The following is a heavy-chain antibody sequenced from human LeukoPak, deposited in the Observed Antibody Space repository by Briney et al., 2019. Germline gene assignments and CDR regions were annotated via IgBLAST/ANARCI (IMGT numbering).Heavy chain of an antibody. D-gene: IGHD2-2*01. CDR1: RFTFSNAW. J-gene: IGHJ4*02. V-gene: IGHV3-15*01. CDR2: IKSKADGGTT. CDR3: TTDAAAAAMSLDY. Sequence: GGSLRLSCAASRFTFSNAWMSWVRQAPGKGLEWVGRIKSKADGGTTDYAAPVEGRFTISRDDSKNTVYLQMNSLKTEDTAEHYCTTDAAAAAMSLDYWGQGTLVTVSS.